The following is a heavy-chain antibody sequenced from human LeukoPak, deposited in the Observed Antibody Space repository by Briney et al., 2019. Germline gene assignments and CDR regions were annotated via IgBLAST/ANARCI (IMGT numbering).Heavy chain of an antibody. Sequence: GGSLRLSCIASGFNFDNYGMSWVRQPPGKGLEWVSGINWNGGRTSYADSVKGRFVISRDNTKNSLYLQMSGLRAEDTAFYFCAREQQPSDFWGPGTLVAVSS. J-gene: IGHJ4*02. CDR1: GFNFDNYG. CDR3: AREQQPSDF. D-gene: IGHD1-1*01. CDR2: INWNGGRT. V-gene: IGHV3-20*04.